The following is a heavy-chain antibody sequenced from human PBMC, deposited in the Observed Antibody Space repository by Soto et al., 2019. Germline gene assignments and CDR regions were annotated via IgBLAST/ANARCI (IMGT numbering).Heavy chain of an antibody. J-gene: IGHJ6*02. CDR2: IYPGDSDT. V-gene: IGHV5-51*01. D-gene: IGHD6-13*01. CDR3: ERHNLVAAARYGMDV. Sequence: PGESLKISCNGSGYSFTSYWIGWVRQMPGKGLEWMGIIYPGDSDTRYSPSFQGQVTISADKSISTAYLQWSSLKASDTAMYYCERHNLVAAARYGMDVWGQGTTVTVSS. CDR1: GYSFTSYW.